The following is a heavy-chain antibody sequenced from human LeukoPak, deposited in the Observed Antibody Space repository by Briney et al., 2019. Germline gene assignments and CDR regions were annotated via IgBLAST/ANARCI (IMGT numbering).Heavy chain of an antibody. CDR1: EFTFSTYG. D-gene: IGHD3-10*01. CDR3: AKRVRYGSGNYHFDH. J-gene: IGHJ4*02. Sequence: GGSLRLSCAASEFTFSTYGMSWVRQAPGKGLEWVSAISDGGSSTYYADSVKGRFTISRDNSKNTLYLQMNSLTAEDTAVYYCAKRVRYGSGNYHFDHRGQGTLVTVSS. V-gene: IGHV3-23*01. CDR2: ISDGGSST.